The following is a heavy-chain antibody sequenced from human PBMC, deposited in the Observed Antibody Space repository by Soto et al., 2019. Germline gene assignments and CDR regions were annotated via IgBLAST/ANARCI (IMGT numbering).Heavy chain of an antibody. D-gene: IGHD6-6*01. CDR3: ARGQQLVANWLDP. Sequence: GRSLTLSSAASGFPLSDSYMAWNRHAPGKGLEEIATISSTGSTPYYADPVKGRFTISRDNAQNSLYLEMNNLRAEDTAVYYCARGQQLVANWLDPWGQGILVTVSS. V-gene: IGHV3-11*01. CDR1: GFPLSDSY. CDR2: ISSTGSTP. J-gene: IGHJ5*02.